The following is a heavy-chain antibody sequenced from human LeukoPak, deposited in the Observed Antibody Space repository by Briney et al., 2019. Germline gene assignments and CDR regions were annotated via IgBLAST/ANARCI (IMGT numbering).Heavy chain of an antibody. CDR1: GGSISSGGYS. J-gene: IGHJ3*02. CDR2: IYYSGST. Sequence: SETLSLTCAVSGGSISSGGYSWSWIRQPPGKGLEWIGYIYYSGSTNYNPSLKSRVTISVDTSKNQFSLKLSSVTAADTAVYYCARFSSSSSVDVDAFDIWGQGTMVTVSS. D-gene: IGHD6-6*01. V-gene: IGHV4-61*08. CDR3: ARFSSSSSVDVDAFDI.